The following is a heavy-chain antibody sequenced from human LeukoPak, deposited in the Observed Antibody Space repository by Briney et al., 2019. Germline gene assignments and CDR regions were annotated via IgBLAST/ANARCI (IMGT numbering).Heavy chain of an antibody. V-gene: IGHV3-30*04. CDR1: GFTFSSYA. D-gene: IGHD1-7*01. Sequence: GGSLRLSCAASGFTFSSYAMHWVRQAPGQGLEWVAIISYDGSNKYYANSVRGRFSISRDNSKNTLYLQLNSLRADDTAVYYCARGELLRLRDRAFGYRGQGSLVTVSS. J-gene: IGHJ4*02. CDR2: ISYDGSNK. CDR3: ARGELLRLRDRAFGY.